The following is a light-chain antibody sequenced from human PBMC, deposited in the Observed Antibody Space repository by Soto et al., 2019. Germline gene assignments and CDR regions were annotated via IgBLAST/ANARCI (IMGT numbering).Light chain of an antibody. CDR1: QSISSN. CDR2: GAS. CDR3: QQYNNWPLT. Sequence: EIVMTHSPGTLSVSPGERATLSCRASQSISSNYLAWYQQKPGQAPRLLIYGASTRATGIPAWFSGSGSGTEFTLTISSLQSEDFAVYYCQQYNNWPLTFGQGTKVDIK. J-gene: IGKJ1*01. V-gene: IGKV3-15*01.